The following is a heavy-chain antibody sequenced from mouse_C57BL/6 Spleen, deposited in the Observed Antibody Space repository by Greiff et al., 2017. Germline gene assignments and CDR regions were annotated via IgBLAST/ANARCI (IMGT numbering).Heavy chain of an antibody. J-gene: IGHJ1*03. V-gene: IGHV3-6*01. CDR2: ISYDGSN. CDR3: ARGPSYWYFDV. CDR1: GYSITSGYY. Sequence: EVKLQESGPGLVKPSQSLSLTCSVTGYSITSGYYWNWIRQFPGNKLEWMGYISYDGSNNYNPSLKNRISITRDTSKNQFFLKLNSVTTEDTATYYCARGPSYWYFDVWGTGTTVTVSS. D-gene: IGHD4-1*01.